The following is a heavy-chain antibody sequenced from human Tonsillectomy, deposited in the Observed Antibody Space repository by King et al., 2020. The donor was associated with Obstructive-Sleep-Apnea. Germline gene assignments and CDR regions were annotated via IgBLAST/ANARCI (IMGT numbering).Heavy chain of an antibody. CDR1: GFTFSSYA. D-gene: IGHD2-8*01. J-gene: IGHJ6*02. V-gene: IGHV3-64D*06. CDR2: ISSNGGST. CDR3: VKDGGSYCTNGVCRYATTKVYYGMDV. Sequence: VQLVESGGGLVQPGGSLRLSCLVSGFTFSSYAMYWVRQAPGKGLEYVSAISSNGGSTDYADSVKGRFTISRDNSKNTLYLQMSSLRAEDTAVYYCVKDGGSYCTNGVCRYATTKVYYGMDVWGQGTTVTVS.